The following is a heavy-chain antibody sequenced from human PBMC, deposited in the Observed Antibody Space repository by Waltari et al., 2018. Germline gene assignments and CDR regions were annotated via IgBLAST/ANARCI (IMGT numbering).Heavy chain of an antibody. V-gene: IGHV3-7*01. CDR2: IKEDGSEK. CDR1: GFTFSSYW. CDR3: AKVGAGAAAGTLDY. D-gene: IGHD6-13*01. Sequence: EVQLVESGGGLVQPGGSLRLSCAAYGFTFSSYWMSWFRRAPGKGLEWVDNIKEDGSEKYYVDSVKGRFTISRDNAKNSLYLQMNSLRAEDTAVYYCAKVGAGAAAGTLDYWGQGTLVTVSS. J-gene: IGHJ4*02.